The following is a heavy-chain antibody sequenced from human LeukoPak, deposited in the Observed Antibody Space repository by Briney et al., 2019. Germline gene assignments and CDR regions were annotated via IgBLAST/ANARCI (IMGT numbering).Heavy chain of an antibody. CDR3: AKEGDSYGYGHGQYDY. CDR1: GFTFSSYE. V-gene: IGHV3-48*03. CDR2: ISASGTIT. Sequence: GGSLRLSCAASGFTFSSYEMNWVRQAPGKGLEWISYISASGTITHYADSVEGRFTISRDNSKNTLYLQLSSLRAEDTAVYYCAKEGDSYGYGHGQYDYWGQGTLVTVSS. J-gene: IGHJ4*02. D-gene: IGHD5-18*01.